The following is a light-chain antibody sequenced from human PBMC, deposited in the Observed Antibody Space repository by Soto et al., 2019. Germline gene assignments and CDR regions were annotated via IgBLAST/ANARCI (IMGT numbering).Light chain of an antibody. V-gene: IGLV2-23*01. CDR3: CSYTSNTVV. Sequence: QSALTQPASVSGSPGQSITVSCTGINSDVGIYNLVSWYQHHPGKAPNLVIYEGTKRPSGVSSRFSGSKSGNTASLTISGLQXXXXGDYYCCSYTSNTVVFGGGTKLTVL. CDR2: EGT. CDR1: NSDVGIYNL. J-gene: IGLJ2*01.